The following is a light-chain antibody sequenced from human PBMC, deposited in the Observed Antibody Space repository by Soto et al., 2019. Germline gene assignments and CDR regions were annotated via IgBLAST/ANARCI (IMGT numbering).Light chain of an antibody. CDR2: DAS. CDR3: QQFHSFSRT. V-gene: IGKV1-5*01. CDR1: QNINSW. Sequence: DIQMTQSPSTLSASVGDRVTITCRASQNINSWLAWYQQKPGKAPNLLIYDASTLESGVPSWFSGSGSGTEFTLTISSLQPEDFATYYCQQFHSFSRTFGQGTKVDI. J-gene: IGKJ1*01.